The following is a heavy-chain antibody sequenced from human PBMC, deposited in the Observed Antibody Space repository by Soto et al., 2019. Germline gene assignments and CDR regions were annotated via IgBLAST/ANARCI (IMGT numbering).Heavy chain of an antibody. CDR1: GFTFSSYG. D-gene: IGHD2-2*01. J-gene: IGHJ5*02. Sequence: QLGGSLRLSCAASGFTFSSYGMHWVRQAPGKGLEWVAVIWYDGSNKYYADSVKGRFTISRDNSKNTLYLQMNSLRAEDTAVYYCARASGYCISTSCYEKGFDPWGQGTLVTVSS. CDR3: ARASGYCISTSCYEKGFDP. V-gene: IGHV3-33*01. CDR2: IWYDGSNK.